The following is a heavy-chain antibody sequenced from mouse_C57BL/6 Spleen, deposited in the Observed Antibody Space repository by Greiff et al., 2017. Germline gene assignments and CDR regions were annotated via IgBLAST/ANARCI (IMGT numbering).Heavy chain of an antibody. Sequence: DVKLVESGGGLVQPKGSLKLSCAASGFSFNTYAMNWVRQAPGKGLEWVARIRSKSNNYATYYADSVKDRFTISRDDSESMLYLQMNNLKTEDTAMYYCVRQDYDYEDYYAMDYWGQGTSVTVSS. CDR1: GFSFNTYA. CDR2: IRSKSNNYAT. D-gene: IGHD2-4*01. V-gene: IGHV10-1*01. CDR3: VRQDYDYEDYYAMDY. J-gene: IGHJ4*01.